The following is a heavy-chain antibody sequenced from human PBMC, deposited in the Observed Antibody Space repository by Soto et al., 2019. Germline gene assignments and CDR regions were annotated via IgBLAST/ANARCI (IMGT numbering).Heavy chain of an antibody. CDR2: INHSGST. Sequence: SSETLSLTCSVSGGSISSKSYSWGWIRQPPGKGLEWIGEINHSGSTNYNPSLKSRVTISVDTSKNQFSLKLSSVTAADTAVYYCARGGYGSGRSLNWFDPWGQGTLVTVSS. J-gene: IGHJ5*02. D-gene: IGHD3-10*01. CDR3: ARGGYGSGRSLNWFDP. V-gene: IGHV4-39*07. CDR1: GGSISSKSYS.